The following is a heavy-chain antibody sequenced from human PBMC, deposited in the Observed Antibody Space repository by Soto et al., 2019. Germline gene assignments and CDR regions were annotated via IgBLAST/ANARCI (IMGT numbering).Heavy chain of an antibody. D-gene: IGHD6-19*01. J-gene: IGHJ5*02. CDR2: MSHNGVIT. CDR1: GFSFSSHT. CDR3: ARPSSGWENWFDP. Sequence: GGSLRLSCAASGFSFSSHTMHWVRQAPGKGLEWLSLMSHNGVITFYAESVKGRFTISRDNSKNTLFLQMNSLTPEDTAVYYCARPSSGWENWFDPWGQGTLVTVSS. V-gene: IGHV3-30-3*01.